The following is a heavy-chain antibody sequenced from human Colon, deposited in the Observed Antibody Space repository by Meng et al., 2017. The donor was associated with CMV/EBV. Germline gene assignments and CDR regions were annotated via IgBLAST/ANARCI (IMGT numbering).Heavy chain of an antibody. V-gene: IGHV5-51*01. Sequence: GESLKISCQGSGFIFSDHWIAWVRQTPDKGLEWMGIIYPADSDTRYSPSFQGHVTISADKSISTAYLQWDSLKASDSARYYCTRGGLADFDYWGQGALVTVSS. CDR2: IYPADSDT. CDR1: GFIFSDHW. CDR3: TRGGLADFDY. J-gene: IGHJ4*02. D-gene: IGHD3-16*01.